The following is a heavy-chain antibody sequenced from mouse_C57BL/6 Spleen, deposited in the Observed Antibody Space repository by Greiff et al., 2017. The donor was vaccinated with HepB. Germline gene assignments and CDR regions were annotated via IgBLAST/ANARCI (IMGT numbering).Heavy chain of an antibody. Sequence: QVQLQQPGAELVKPGASVKMSCKASGYTFTSYWITWVKQRPGQGLEWIGDNYPGSGSTNYNEKFKSKATLTVDTSSSTAYMQLSSLTSEDSAVYYCARFGYGSSYDYYAMDYWGQGTSVTVSS. CDR1: GYTFTSYW. D-gene: IGHD1-1*01. CDR3: ARFGYGSSYDYYAMDY. V-gene: IGHV1-55*01. CDR2: NYPGSGST. J-gene: IGHJ4*01.